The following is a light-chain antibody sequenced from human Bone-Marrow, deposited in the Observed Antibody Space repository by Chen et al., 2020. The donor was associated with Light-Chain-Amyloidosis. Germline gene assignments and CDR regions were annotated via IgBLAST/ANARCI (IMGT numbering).Light chain of an antibody. J-gene: IGLJ1*01. CDR1: SSDVGCDNH. CDR3: SSYTITNTLV. Sequence: QSALTQPASVSGSPGQSITISCTGTSSDVGCDNHVSWDQQHPDKAPKLMIYEVTNRPSWVPDRFSGSKSDNTASLTISGLQTEDEADYFCSSYTITNTLVFGSGTRVTVL. CDR2: EVT. V-gene: IGLV2-14*01.